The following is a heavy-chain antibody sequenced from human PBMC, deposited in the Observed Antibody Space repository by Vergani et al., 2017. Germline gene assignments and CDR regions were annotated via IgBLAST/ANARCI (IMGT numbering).Heavy chain of an antibody. V-gene: IGHV3-23*04. D-gene: IGHD6-13*01. CDR3: AKHQQQLPIYWYFDL. CDR1: GFALNRHA. CDR2: ISGSGGST. J-gene: IGHJ2*01. Sequence: VQLVESGGGVVQPGTSLRLSCVVSGFALNRHAMYWVRQAPGKGLEWVSAISGSGGSTYYADSVKGRFTISRDNSKNTLYLQMNSLRAEDTAVYYCAKHQQQLPIYWYFDLWGRGTLVTVSS.